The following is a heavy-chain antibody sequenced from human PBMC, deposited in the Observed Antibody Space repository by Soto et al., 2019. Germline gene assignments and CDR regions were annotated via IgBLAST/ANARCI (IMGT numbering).Heavy chain of an antibody. CDR3: ARDRYCSGGSCYSWSY. D-gene: IGHD2-15*01. CDR2: IIPILGIA. V-gene: IGHV1-69*08. Sequence: QVQLVQSGAEVKKPGSSVKVSCKASGGTFSSYTISWVRQAPGQGLEWMGRIIPILGIANYAQKFQGRVTITADKSTSTAYMELSSLRSEDTAVYYCARDRYCSGGSCYSWSYWGQGTLVTVSS. J-gene: IGHJ4*02. CDR1: GGTFSSYT.